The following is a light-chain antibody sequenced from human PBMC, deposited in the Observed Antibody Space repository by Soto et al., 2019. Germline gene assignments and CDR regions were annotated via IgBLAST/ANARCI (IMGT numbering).Light chain of an antibody. J-gene: IGKJ1*01. CDR3: QQYGSSPRT. CDR1: LSVSTNY. V-gene: IGKV3-20*01. CDR2: GTS. Sequence: EIVLTQSPGTLSLSPGERATLSCRASLSVSTNYLSWYQQKAGQAPRLLIHGTSTRATGIPDRFSGSGSGTDFSLTISRLEPEDFAVYFCQQYGSSPRTFGQGTKVEFK.